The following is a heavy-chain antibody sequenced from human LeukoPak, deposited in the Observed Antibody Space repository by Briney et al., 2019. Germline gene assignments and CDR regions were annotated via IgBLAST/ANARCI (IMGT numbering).Heavy chain of an antibody. CDR2: ISGSGDSA. D-gene: IGHD1-26*01. CDR3: AKFSGSYYYYYAMDV. Sequence: GGSLRLSCAASGFTFSSYVMTWVRQAPGKGLEWVSAISGSGDSAYYADSVKGRFTISRDNSKNTLYLQMDGLGAENTAVYYCAKFSGSYYYYYAMDVWGQGTTVTVSS. CDR1: GFTFSSYV. V-gene: IGHV3-23*01. J-gene: IGHJ6*02.